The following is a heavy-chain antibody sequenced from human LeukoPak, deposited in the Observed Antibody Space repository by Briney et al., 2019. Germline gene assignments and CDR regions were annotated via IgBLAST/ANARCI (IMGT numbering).Heavy chain of an antibody. CDR3: AKDRTVGASYWYFDL. CDR1: GVTLSTYA. J-gene: IGHJ2*01. V-gene: IGHV3-23*01. D-gene: IGHD1-26*01. Sequence: GGSLRLSCAASGVTLSTYAMSWARQAPGKGLEWVSGISSSGSGDNTYYADSVKGRFTISRDSPKNTLFLYMNTLRAEDTAIYYCAKDRTVGASYWYFDLWGRGTLVTVSS. CDR2: ISSSGSGDNT.